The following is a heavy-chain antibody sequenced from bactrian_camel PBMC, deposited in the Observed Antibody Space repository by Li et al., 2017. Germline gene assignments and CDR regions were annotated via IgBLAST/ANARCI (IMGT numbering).Heavy chain of an antibody. CDR3: AADITIPSQPCGYGHNF. CDR1: GYTSISYC. Sequence: HVQLVESGGGSVQAGGSLRLSYAASGYTSISYCMGWFRQAPGKQREWVAKISSYGGTKYTDSVKGRFTISQDNGKNNLYLQMDSLKVEDTAVYYCAADITIPSQPCGYGHNFWGQGTQVTVS. V-gene: IGHV3S53*01. J-gene: IGHJ4*01. D-gene: IGHD4*01. CDR2: ISSYGGT.